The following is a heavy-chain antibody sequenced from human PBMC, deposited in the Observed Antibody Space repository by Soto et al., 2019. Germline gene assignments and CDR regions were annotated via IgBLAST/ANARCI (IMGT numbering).Heavy chain of an antibody. CDR1: GDTFSSYA. D-gene: IGHD3-22*01. J-gene: IGHJ4*02. V-gene: IGHV1-69*01. CDR2: IIPMFGTA. CDR3: ARVGPAHYYDSSGYYTPLDY. Sequence: QVQLVQSGAEVKKPGSSVKVSCKASGDTFSSYAINWVRQAPGQGLEWMGGIIPMFGTANYAQKFKGRVTITAGEITSTVYMELSSLRSEDPAVYYCARVGPAHYYDSSGYYTPLDYWGQGTLVTVSS.